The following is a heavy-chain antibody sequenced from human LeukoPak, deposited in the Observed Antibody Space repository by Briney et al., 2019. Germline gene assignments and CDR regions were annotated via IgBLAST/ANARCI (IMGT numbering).Heavy chain of an antibody. Sequence: GGSLRLSCAASGFTFSSYGMHWVRQAPGKGLEWVAFIRYDGSNKYYADSVKDRFTISRDNSKNTLYLQMNSLRAEDTAVYYCARGAHYYDSSGYSGWGQGTLVTVSS. J-gene: IGHJ4*02. CDR1: GFTFSSYG. CDR2: IRYDGSNK. D-gene: IGHD3-22*01. CDR3: ARGAHYYDSSGYSG. V-gene: IGHV3-30*02.